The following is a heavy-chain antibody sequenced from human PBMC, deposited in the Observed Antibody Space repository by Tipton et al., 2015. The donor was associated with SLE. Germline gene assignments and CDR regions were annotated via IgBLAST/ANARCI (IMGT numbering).Heavy chain of an antibody. Sequence: SLRLSCEASGFTFDDYPMNWVRQAPGKGLEWVALITWDGNRIYYADSVKGRFTISRDNSKNSLFLQMNSLRTEDTALYYCAKDLAAGMVGASFYYGMDVWGQGTRVTVSS. D-gene: IGHD1-26*01. CDR1: GFTFDDYP. CDR3: AKDLAAGMVGASFYYGMDV. V-gene: IGHV3-43*01. CDR2: ITWDGNRI. J-gene: IGHJ6*02.